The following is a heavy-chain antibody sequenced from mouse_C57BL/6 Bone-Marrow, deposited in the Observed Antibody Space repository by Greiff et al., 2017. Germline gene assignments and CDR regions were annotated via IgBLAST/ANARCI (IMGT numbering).Heavy chain of an antibody. V-gene: IGHV1-50*01. Sequence: QVQLQQPGAELVKPGASVKLSCKASGYTFTSYWMQWVKQRPGQGLEWIGEIDPSDSYTNYNQKFKGKATLTVDTSSSTAYMQLSSLTAEDSAVYYCARGGGDYYFDYWSQGTTLTVSS. CDR1: GYTFTSYW. CDR2: IDPSDSYT. CDR3: ARGGGDYYFDY. J-gene: IGHJ2*01. D-gene: IGHD1-1*02.